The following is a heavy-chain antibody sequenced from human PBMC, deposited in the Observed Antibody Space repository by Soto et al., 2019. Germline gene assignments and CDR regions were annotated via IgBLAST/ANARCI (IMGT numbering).Heavy chain of an antibody. D-gene: IGHD6-19*01. J-gene: IGHJ4*02. Sequence: SETLSLTCTVSNGSISTNGHYWTWIRQRPGKGLEWIAYIYYTGDSYYNPSLKSRLTISIDTSKNQFSLTLRSVTAADTAVYYCAREQWGFDSWGQGTLVTVSS. CDR2: IYYTGDS. V-gene: IGHV4-31*03. CDR1: NGSISTNGHY. CDR3: AREQWGFDS.